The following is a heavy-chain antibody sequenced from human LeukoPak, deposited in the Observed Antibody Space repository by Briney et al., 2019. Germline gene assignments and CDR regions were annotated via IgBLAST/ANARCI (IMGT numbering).Heavy chain of an antibody. D-gene: IGHD1-26*01. CDR1: GFTFSNAW. Sequence: GGSLRLSCAASGFTFSNAWMSWVRQAPGKGLEWVAVIWYDGSNKYYADSVKGRFTISRDNSKNTLYLQMNSLRAEDTAVYYCARGRSYYFDYWGQGTLVTVSS. J-gene: IGHJ4*02. V-gene: IGHV3-33*08. CDR3: ARGRSYYFDY. CDR2: IWYDGSNK.